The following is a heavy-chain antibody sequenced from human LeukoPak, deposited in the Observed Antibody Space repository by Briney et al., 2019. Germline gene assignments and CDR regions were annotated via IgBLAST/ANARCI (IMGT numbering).Heavy chain of an antibody. Sequence: PSETLSLTCTVSGGSISSGGYYWSWIRQPPGKGLEWIGEINHSGSTNYNTSLKSRVTISVDTSKNQFSLKLSSVTAADTAVYYCARGYGLRGIVVARAGSHAFDIWGQGTMVTVSS. D-gene: IGHD3-22*01. J-gene: IGHJ3*02. CDR1: GGSISSGGYY. CDR2: INHSGST. CDR3: ARGYGLRGIVVARAGSHAFDI. V-gene: IGHV4-39*07.